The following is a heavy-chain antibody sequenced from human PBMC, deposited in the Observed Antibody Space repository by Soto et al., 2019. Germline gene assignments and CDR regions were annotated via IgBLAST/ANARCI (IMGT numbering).Heavy chain of an antibody. V-gene: IGHV3-23*01. D-gene: IGHD2-21*02. CDR2: ISGSGGST. CDR3: AKDGGDPQYYFDY. J-gene: IGHJ4*02. Sequence: GGSLRLSCAASGLTFRNPGISWVSQAPGKGLDWVSAISGSGGSTYYADSVKGRFTISRDNSKNTLYLQMNSLRAEDTAVYYCAKDGGDPQYYFDYWGQGTLVTVS. CDR1: GLTFRNPG.